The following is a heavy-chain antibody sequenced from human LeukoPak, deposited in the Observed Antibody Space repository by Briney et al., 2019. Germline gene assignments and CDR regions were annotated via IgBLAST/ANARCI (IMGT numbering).Heavy chain of an antibody. CDR2: ISAYNGNT. D-gene: IGHD1-26*01. Sequence: GASVKVSCKASGYSFTGYFMHWVRQAPGQGLEWMGWISAYNGNTNYAQKLQGRVTMTTDTSTSTAYMELRSLRSDDTAVYYCARYMIVGATRLNYYYYGMDVWGQGITATVSS. J-gene: IGHJ6*02. CDR1: GYSFTGYF. CDR3: ARYMIVGATRLNYYYYGMDV. V-gene: IGHV1-18*04.